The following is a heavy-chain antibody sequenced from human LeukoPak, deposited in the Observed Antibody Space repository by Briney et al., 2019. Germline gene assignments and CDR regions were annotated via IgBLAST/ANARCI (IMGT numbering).Heavy chain of an antibody. CDR2: IYPADSDT. D-gene: IGHD5-18*01. J-gene: IGHJ4*02. V-gene: IGHV5-51*01. CDR1: GYKFTNYW. Sequence: GESLEISCKGSGYKFTNYWIGWVRRMPGKGLEWMGIIYPADSDTRYNPSFQGQVTISADRSFSTAYLQWSSLKASDTAMYYCARLLSHGYGPNRYFDYWGQGTLVTVSS. CDR3: ARLLSHGYGPNRYFDY.